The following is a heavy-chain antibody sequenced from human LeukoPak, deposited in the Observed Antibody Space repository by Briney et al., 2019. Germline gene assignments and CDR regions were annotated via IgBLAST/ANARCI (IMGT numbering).Heavy chain of an antibody. V-gene: IGHV3-21*01. J-gene: IGHJ3*02. Sequence: PGGSLRLSCAASGFTFSSYSMNWVRQAPGKGLEWVSSISSSSSYIYYADSVKGRFTISRDNAKNSLFLHMNSLRAEDTAVYYCARHRGAFDIWGQGTMVTVSS. CDR1: GFTFSSYS. CDR2: ISSSSSYI. CDR3: ARHRGAFDI.